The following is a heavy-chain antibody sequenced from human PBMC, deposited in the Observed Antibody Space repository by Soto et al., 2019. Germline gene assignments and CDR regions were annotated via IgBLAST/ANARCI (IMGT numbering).Heavy chain of an antibody. V-gene: IGHV4-34*01. CDR3: ARAGAALVRGSIGGFDY. CDR1: GGAFNGYY. D-gene: IGHD3-10*01. Sequence: QIHLQQWGAGLLKPSETLSLTCAVNGGAFNGYYWTWIRQSPGKGLQWIGEINHSGTVDYNPSLKSRVTVSIDTSKKQFSQTLTSVTAADTAVYYGARAGAALVRGSIGGFDYWGQGTLVTVSS. CDR2: INHSGTV. J-gene: IGHJ4*02.